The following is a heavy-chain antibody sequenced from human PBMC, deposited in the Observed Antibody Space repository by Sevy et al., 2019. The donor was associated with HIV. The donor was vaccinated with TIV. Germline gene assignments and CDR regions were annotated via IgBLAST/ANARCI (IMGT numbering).Heavy chain of an antibody. V-gene: IGHV1-18*01. J-gene: IGHJ5*02. CDR1: GYTFSSFG. D-gene: IGHD3-10*01. CDR2: IGAYNGNI. CDR3: ARISTVRGLFNYFDP. Sequence: ASVKVSCKASGYTFSSFGVSWVRQAPGQGLGWMGWIGAYNGNIKYAQNLQDRVTMTTDTSTSTAYMELTSLTSDDTAVYFCARISTVRGLFNYFDPWGQGTLVTVSS.